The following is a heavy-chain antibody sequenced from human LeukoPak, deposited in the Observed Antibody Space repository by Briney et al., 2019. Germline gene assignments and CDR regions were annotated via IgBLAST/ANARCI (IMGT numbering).Heavy chain of an antibody. CDR1: GFTFDDYG. CDR3: ARSPGATTPIHFDY. D-gene: IGHD1-26*01. CDR2: INWNGGST. J-gene: IGHJ4*02. Sequence: GGSLRLSCAASGFTFDDYGMSWVRQAPGKGLEWVSGINWNGGSTGYADSVKGRFTISRDNAKNSLYLQMNSLRAEDTALYYCARSPGATTPIHFDYWGQGTLVTVSS. V-gene: IGHV3-20*04.